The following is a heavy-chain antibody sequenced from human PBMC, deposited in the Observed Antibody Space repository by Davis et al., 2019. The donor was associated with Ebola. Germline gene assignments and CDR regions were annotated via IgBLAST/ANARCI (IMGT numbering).Heavy chain of an antibody. CDR2: ISYDGSNK. D-gene: IGHD6-6*01. CDR1: GFTFSSYG. Sequence: PGGSLRLSCAASGFTFSSYGMHWVRQAPGKGLEWVAVISYDGSNKYYADSVKGRFTISRDNSKNTLYLQMNSLRAEDTAVYYCAKDERYSSSYEARTFDYWGQGTLVTVSS. CDR3: AKDERYSSSYEARTFDY. J-gene: IGHJ4*02. V-gene: IGHV3-30*18.